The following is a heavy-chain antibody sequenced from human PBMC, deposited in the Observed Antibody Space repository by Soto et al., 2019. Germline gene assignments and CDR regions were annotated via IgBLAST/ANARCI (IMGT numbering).Heavy chain of an antibody. CDR3: ARSLRGYSYGWNYFDY. Sequence: SETLSLTCTVSGGSISSYYWSWIRQPPGKGLEWIGYIYYSGSTNYNPSLKSRVTISVDTSKNQFSLKLSSVTAADTAVYYCARSLRGYSYGWNYFDYWGQGTLVTVSS. CDR2: IYYSGST. J-gene: IGHJ4*02. CDR1: GGSISSYY. D-gene: IGHD5-18*01. V-gene: IGHV4-59*01.